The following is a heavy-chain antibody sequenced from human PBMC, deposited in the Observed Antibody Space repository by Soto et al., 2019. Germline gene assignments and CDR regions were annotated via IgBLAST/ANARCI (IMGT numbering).Heavy chain of an antibody. Sequence: EVLLVESGGGLVQPGGSLRPSCAASGFTFSSYWMSWARQGPGKGLGWVAVIKQDSSETYYVDSVKGRFTVSRDNAKKSLYLQMNTLRVEDTAVYYCVTDWGQLSGAWGQGVLVTVSS. J-gene: IGHJ5*02. V-gene: IGHV3-7*03. CDR2: IKQDSSET. CDR1: GFTFSSYW. D-gene: IGHD3-16*01. CDR3: VTDWGQLSGA.